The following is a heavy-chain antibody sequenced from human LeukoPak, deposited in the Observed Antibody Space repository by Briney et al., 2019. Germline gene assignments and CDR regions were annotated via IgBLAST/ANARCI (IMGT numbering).Heavy chain of an antibody. V-gene: IGHV1-8*03. CDR3: ARGQGYSYGFDY. D-gene: IGHD5-18*01. J-gene: IGHJ4*02. Sequence: GASVKVSCKASGYTFTGYYIYWVRQAPGQGLEWMGWMNPNSGNTGYAQKFQGRVTITRNTSISTAYMELSSLRSEDTAVYYCARGQGYSYGFDYWGQGTLVTVSS. CDR1: GYTFTGYY. CDR2: MNPNSGNT.